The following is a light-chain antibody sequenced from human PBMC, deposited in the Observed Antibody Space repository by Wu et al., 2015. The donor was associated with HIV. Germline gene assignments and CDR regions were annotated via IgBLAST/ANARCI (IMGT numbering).Light chain of an antibody. Sequence: EIVVTQSPATLSVSPGERVTLSCRASQSVSSNLAWYQQKPGQAPRLLVSGASTRATGVPARFSGSGSGTDFTLIINSLQSEDFAVYYCQQYNSWPLTFGGGTKVEIK. CDR3: QQYNSWPLT. J-gene: IGKJ4*01. CDR2: GAS. V-gene: IGKV3-15*01. CDR1: QSVSSN.